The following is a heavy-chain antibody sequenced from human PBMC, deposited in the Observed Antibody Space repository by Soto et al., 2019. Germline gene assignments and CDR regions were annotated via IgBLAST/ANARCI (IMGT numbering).Heavy chain of an antibody. D-gene: IGHD7-27*01. V-gene: IGHV1-69*01. J-gene: IGHJ6*02. CDR3: ARDGMGTIVGGMDV. CDR2: IIPIFGTT. CDR1: GGTFSNDA. Sequence: QVQLVQSGAEVKHHGSSVKVSCKTSGGTFSNDAISWVRQAPGQGLEWMGGIIPIFGTTHYAQKFQDRVKLTADESTGTAYMELSSLRSEDTGVYYCARDGMGTIVGGMDVWGQGTTVTVSS.